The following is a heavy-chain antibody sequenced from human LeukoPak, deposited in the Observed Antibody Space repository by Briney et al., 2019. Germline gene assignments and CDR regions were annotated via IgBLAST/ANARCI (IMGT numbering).Heavy chain of an antibody. V-gene: IGHV3-21*01. CDR1: RFTSSADM. Sequence: GGSLRLSCASSRFTSSADMTSWGRQAPGKGLEWVSSISSSSSYIYYADSVKGRFTISRDNAKNSLYLQMNSLRAEDTAVYYCGSELVSGFLSLQMWGQGTQVTVSS. CDR3: GSELVSGFLSLQM. J-gene: IGHJ4*02. CDR2: ISSSSSYI. D-gene: IGHD4-11*01.